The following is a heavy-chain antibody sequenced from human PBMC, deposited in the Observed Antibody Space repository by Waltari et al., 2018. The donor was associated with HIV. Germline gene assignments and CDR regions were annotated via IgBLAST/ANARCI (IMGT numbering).Heavy chain of an antibody. J-gene: IGHJ4*02. CDR2: IDSSSSDV. V-gene: IGHV3-48*01. CDR3: VRPATVTSDGFDY. D-gene: IGHD4-17*01. CDR1: GFTFSDFT. Sequence: QRVESGAGLVQPGGSLILSCAAAGFTFSDFTMNWIGQATGKGLEWFSYIDSSSSDVHYSDSVKGRLTISRDNAKRSLFLQMNSLRAEDTALYYCVRPATVTSDGFDYWGQGTLVTVSS.